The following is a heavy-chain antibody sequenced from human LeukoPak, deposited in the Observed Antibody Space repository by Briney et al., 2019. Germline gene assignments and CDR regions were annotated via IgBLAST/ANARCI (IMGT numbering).Heavy chain of an antibody. CDR1: GFTFSSYA. CDR2: ISGGGGST. J-gene: IGHJ4*02. D-gene: IGHD3-22*01. Sequence: GGSLRLSCEASGFTFSSYAVSWVRQVPGKGLEWVSGISGGGGSTYYADSVKGRFTISRDNSENTLYLQMNSLRAEDTAVYYCAKRVVIRYYFDYWGQGTLVTVSS. CDR3: AKRVVIRYYFDY. V-gene: IGHV3-23*01.